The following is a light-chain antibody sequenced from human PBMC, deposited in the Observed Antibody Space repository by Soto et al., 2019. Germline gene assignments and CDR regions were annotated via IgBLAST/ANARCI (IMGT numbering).Light chain of an antibody. CDR3: AAWDDSLNAFYV. Sequence: QSVLTQPPSASGTPGQRVPISCSGSSSNIGSNTVNWYQQVPGTAPKLLIYSNNQRPSGVPDRFSGSKSGTSASLAISGLQSEDEADYYCAAWDDSLNAFYVFGTGTKVTVL. CDR1: SSNIGSNT. J-gene: IGLJ1*01. CDR2: SNN. V-gene: IGLV1-44*01.